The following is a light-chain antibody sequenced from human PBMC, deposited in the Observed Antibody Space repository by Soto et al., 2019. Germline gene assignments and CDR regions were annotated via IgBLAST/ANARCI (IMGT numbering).Light chain of an antibody. CDR2: DVS. CDR3: SSFTSSNTVV. Sequence: QSALTQPASVSGSPGQSITISCTGTSSDVGSYNYVSWYQQHPDKAPKLMIYDVSNRPSGVSNRFSGSKSGNTASLTISGLQAEDKADYYCSSFTSSNTVVFGGGTKLTVL. CDR1: SSDVGSYNY. J-gene: IGLJ3*02. V-gene: IGLV2-14*03.